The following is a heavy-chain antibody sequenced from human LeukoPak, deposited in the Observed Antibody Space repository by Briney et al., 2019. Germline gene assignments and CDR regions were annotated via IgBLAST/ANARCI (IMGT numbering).Heavy chain of an antibody. J-gene: IGHJ4*02. CDR3: ARDKAVAGTDYFGY. CDR2: IYYSGST. V-gene: IGHV4-59*01. Sequence: SETLSLTCTVSGGSISSYYWSWIRQPPGKGLEWIGYIYYSGSTNYNPSLKSRVTISVDTSKNQFSLKLSSVTAADTAVYYCARDKAVAGTDYFGYWGQGTLVTVSS. D-gene: IGHD6-19*01. CDR1: GGSISSYY.